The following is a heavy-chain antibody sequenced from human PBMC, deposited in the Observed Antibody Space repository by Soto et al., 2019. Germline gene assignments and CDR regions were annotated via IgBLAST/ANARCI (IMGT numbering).Heavy chain of an antibody. CDR1: GFSLSNARMG. Sequence: QVTLKESGPVLVKPTEPLTLTCTVSGFSLSNARMGVSWIRQPPGKALKWLAHIFSNDEKSYSTSLKSRLTISMDTSKSQVVLTMTNMDPVDTATYYCARIHLYGGYRIDYWGQGTLVTVSS. V-gene: IGHV2-26*01. CDR3: ARIHLYGGYRIDY. D-gene: IGHD5-12*01. J-gene: IGHJ4*02. CDR2: IFSNDEK.